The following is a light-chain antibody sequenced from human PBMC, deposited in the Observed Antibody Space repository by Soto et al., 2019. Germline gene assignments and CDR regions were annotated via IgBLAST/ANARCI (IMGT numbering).Light chain of an antibody. CDR2: GAS. J-gene: IGKJ1*01. V-gene: IGKV3-20*01. CDR1: QSVRGNY. CDR3: QHYGFSLRT. Sequence: EIVLTQSPGTLSLSPGERATLSCRASQSVRGNYLAWYQQKPGQAPRLLISGASSRASGSPDRFSGSGSGTDFTLSISRLEPEDFAVYYCQHYGFSLRTFGQGSKVEI.